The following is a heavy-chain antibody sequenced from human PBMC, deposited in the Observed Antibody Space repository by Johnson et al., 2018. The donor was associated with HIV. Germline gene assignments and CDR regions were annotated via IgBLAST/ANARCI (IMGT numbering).Heavy chain of an antibody. V-gene: IGHV3-23*04. J-gene: IGHJ3*02. D-gene: IGHD7-27*01. CDR1: AFTFSSND. CDR2: ISGSDHST. CDR3: AKVTLGIGAFDI. Sequence: EVQLVESGGGLVQPGGSLRLSCGASAFTFSSNDMKWVRQAPGKGLEWVSPISGSDHSTYYADSVKGRFTISRDNSKNTLYLQMNSLRAEDTAVYYCAKVTLGIGAFDIWGQGTMVTVSS.